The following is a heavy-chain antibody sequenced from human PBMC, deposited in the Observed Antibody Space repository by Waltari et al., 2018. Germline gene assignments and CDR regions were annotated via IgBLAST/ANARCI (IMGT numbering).Heavy chain of an antibody. V-gene: IGHV3-23*04. Sequence: EVQLVESGGGLVKPGGSLRLSCAASGFTFSSYAMSWVRQAPGKGLEWVSAISGSGGSTYYADSVKGRFTISRDNSKNTLYLQMNSLRAEDTAVYYCAKSIYDSSGRYNWFDPWGQGTLVTVSS. CDR2: ISGSGGST. CDR3: AKSIYDSSGRYNWFDP. CDR1: GFTFSSYA. D-gene: IGHD3-22*01. J-gene: IGHJ5*02.